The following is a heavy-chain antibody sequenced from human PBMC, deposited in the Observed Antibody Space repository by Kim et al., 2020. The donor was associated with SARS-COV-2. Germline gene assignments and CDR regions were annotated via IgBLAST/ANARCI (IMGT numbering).Heavy chain of an antibody. Sequence: SVQGRLTIPRDNSKNTLYLQMNRLRGEDTSVYYCAKEYVWLRPYFDYWGQGTLVTVSS. V-gene: IGHV3-23*01. D-gene: IGHD5-12*01. J-gene: IGHJ4*02. CDR3: AKEYVWLRPYFDY.